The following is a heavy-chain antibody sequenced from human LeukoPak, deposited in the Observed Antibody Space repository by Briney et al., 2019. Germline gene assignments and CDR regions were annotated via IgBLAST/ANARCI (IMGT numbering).Heavy chain of an antibody. CDR1: GFTFSSYW. Sequence: GGSLRLSCAASGFTFSSYWMSWVRQAPGKGLEWVANIKQDGSEKYYVDSVKGRFTISRDNAKNSLYLQMNSLRAEDTAVYYCARDILGRDYGDQGYYYYGMDVWGQGTTVTVSS. CDR3: ARDILGRDYGDQGYYYYGMDV. D-gene: IGHD4-17*01. V-gene: IGHV3-7*01. CDR2: IKQDGSEK. J-gene: IGHJ6*02.